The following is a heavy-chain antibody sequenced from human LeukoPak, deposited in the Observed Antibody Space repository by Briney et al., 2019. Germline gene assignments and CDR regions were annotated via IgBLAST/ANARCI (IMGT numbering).Heavy chain of an antibody. J-gene: IGHJ4*02. CDR2: INHRGST. CDR3: ARGRRARSTRGYYYDS. CDR1: GESFSGYY. D-gene: IGHD3-22*01. Sequence: SETLSLTCAVYGESFSGYYWSWIRQPPGKGLEWIGEINHRGSTNYNPSLKSRVTISVDTSKNQFSLKLSSVTAADTAVYYCARGRRARSTRGYYYDSWGQGTLVTVSS. V-gene: IGHV4-34*01.